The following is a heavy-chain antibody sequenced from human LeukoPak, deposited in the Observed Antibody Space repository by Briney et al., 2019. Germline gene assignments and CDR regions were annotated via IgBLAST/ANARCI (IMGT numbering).Heavy chain of an antibody. CDR3: ARHVDGTVTTTNSYYMDV. J-gene: IGHJ6*03. CDR2: IRYGGST. Sequence: SETLSLTCTVSGGSISSYYWSWIRQPPGKGLEWIAYIRYGGSTNYNPSLKSRVTASVDTSKNQFSLKLSSVTAADTAVYYCARHVDGTVTTTNSYYMDVWGRGTTVTVSS. CDR1: GGSISSYY. V-gene: IGHV4-59*08. D-gene: IGHD4-11*01.